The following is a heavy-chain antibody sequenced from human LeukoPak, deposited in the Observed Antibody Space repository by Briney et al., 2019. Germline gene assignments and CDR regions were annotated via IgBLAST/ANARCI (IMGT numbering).Heavy chain of an antibody. CDR1: GGSISSYY. Sequence: SETLSLTCTVSGGSISSYYWSWIRQPPGKGLEWIGYIYYSGSTNYNPSLKSRVTISVDTSKNQFSLKLSSVTAADTAVYYCARHGQLGYCSSTSCYAVADFDYWGQGTLVTVSS. D-gene: IGHD2-2*01. CDR3: ARHGQLGYCSSTSCYAVADFDY. J-gene: IGHJ4*02. V-gene: IGHV4-59*08. CDR2: IYYSGST.